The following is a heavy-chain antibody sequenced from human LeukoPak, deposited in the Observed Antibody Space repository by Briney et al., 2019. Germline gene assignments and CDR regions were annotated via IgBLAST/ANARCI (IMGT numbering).Heavy chain of an antibody. V-gene: IGHV1-69*05. CDR2: IIPIFGTA. J-gene: IGHJ6*03. D-gene: IGHD2-2*01. Sequence: GSSVKVSCKASGGTFSSYAISWVRQAPGQGREWMGGIIPIFGTAKYAQKFQGRVTITTDESTSTAYMEMSSLRSEDTAVYYCAGVVVPAAYVRRDYYYMDVWGKGTTVTVSS. CDR1: GGTFSSYA. CDR3: AGVVVPAAYVRRDYYYMDV.